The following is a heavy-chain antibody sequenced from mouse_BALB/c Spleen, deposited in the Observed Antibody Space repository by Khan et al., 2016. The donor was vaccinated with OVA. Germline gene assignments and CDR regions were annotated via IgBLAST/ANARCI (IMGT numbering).Heavy chain of an antibody. CDR3: ASHLSGSFAY. D-gene: IGHD1-3*01. CDR1: GFTFSAYG. Sequence: EVQLVESGGDLVRPGGSLKLSCAASGFTFSAYGMSWVSQSPDKRLEWVATINSYGYYTYYPDCLKGRFFISRDNAKNTLYLQMRSLKTEDTATYCCASHLSGSFAYWGQGTLVTVSA. J-gene: IGHJ3*01. CDR2: INSYGYYT. V-gene: IGHV5-6*01.